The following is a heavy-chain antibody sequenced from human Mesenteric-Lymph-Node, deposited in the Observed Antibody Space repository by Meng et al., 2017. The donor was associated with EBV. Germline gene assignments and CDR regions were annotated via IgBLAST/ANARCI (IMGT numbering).Heavy chain of an antibody. CDR3: ARGLPYGDYGVDS. D-gene: IGHD4-17*01. J-gene: IGHJ4*02. Sequence: QVHRVQSGSELKKPGASVKVSCKASGYTYNTYAMNWVRQAPGQGLEWMGWINTNTGYPTYARVFRGRFVFSLDTSVSTAYLQVSSLKAEDTAVYYCARGLPYGDYGVDSWGQGTLVTVSS. CDR2: INTNTGYP. V-gene: IGHV7-4-1*02. CDR1: GYTYNTYA.